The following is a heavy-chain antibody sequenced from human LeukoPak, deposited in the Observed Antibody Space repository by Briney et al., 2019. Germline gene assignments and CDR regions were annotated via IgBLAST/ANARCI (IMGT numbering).Heavy chain of an antibody. CDR3: AGGRWDVVVPAAIDY. Sequence: GGSLRLSCAASGFTVSSNYMSWVRQAPGKGLEWVSVIYSGGSTYYADSVKGRFTISRDNSKNTLYLQMNSLRAEDTAVYYCAGGRWDVVVPAAIDYWDQGTLVTVSS. J-gene: IGHJ4*02. CDR1: GFTVSSNY. V-gene: IGHV3-53*01. CDR2: IYSGGST. D-gene: IGHD2-2*01.